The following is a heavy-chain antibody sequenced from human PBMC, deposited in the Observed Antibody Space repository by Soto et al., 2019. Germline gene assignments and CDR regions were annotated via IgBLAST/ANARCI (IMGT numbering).Heavy chain of an antibody. Sequence: PGGALRRSCVASGFTFSDFEMNWVRQAPGKGLEWVSYTNGHGTTKKYADSVKGRFTISRDNAWTSLSLQMNSLRDEDTAIYYCARESHGDAFDLWGQGTLVTVSS. J-gene: IGHJ4*02. CDR1: GFTFSDFE. V-gene: IGHV3-48*03. CDR3: ARESHGDAFDL. CDR2: TNGHGTTK. D-gene: IGHD2-21*01.